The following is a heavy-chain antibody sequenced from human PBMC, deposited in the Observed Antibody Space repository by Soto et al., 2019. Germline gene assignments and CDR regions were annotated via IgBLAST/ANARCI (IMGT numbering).Heavy chain of an antibody. V-gene: IGHV2-70*01. CDR1: GFSLSTSGMC. J-gene: IGHJ6*02. CDR3: ARILAGSLRYFDSYYYYGMDV. CDR2: IDWDDDK. D-gene: IGHD3-9*01. Sequence: SGPTLVNPTQTLTLTCTFSGFSLSTSGMCVSWIRQPPGKALEWLALIDWDDDKYYSTSLKTRLTISKDTSKNQVVLTMTNMDPVDTATYYCARILAGSLRYFDSYYYYGMDVWGQGTTVTVSS.